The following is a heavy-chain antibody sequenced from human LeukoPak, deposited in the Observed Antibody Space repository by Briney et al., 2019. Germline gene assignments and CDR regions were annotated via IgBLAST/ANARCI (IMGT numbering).Heavy chain of an antibody. CDR3: ARVQLWFGELYPPFDY. J-gene: IGHJ4*02. Sequence: GESLKISCKGSGYSFTSYWIGWVRQMPGKGLEWMGIIYPGDSDTRYSPSFQGQVTISADKSISTAYLQWSSLMASDTAMYYCARVQLWFGELYPPFDYWGQGTLVTVSS. CDR1: GYSFTSYW. V-gene: IGHV5-51*01. D-gene: IGHD3-10*01. CDR2: IYPGDSDT.